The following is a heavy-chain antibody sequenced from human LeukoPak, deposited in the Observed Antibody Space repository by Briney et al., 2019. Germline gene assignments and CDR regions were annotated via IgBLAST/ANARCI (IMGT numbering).Heavy chain of an antibody. Sequence: TSQTLSLTCTVSGGSISSGGYYWSWIRQHPGKGLEWIGYIYYSGSTYYNPSLKSRVTISVDTSKNQFSLKLSSVTAADTAVYYCARKDYDSGGGWFDPWGQGTLVTVSS. CDR3: ARKDYDSGGGWFDP. V-gene: IGHV4-31*03. J-gene: IGHJ5*02. CDR1: GGSISSGGYY. D-gene: IGHD3-22*01. CDR2: IYYSGST.